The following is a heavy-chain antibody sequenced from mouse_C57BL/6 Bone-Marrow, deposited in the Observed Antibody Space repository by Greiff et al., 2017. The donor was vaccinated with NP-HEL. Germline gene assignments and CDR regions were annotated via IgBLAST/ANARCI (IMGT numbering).Heavy chain of an antibody. J-gene: IGHJ3*01. CDR3: ARGGGGNSAWFAY. CDR2: ISYDGSN. V-gene: IGHV3-6*01. D-gene: IGHD2-1*01. Sequence: EVKLVESGPGLVKPSQSLSLTCSVTGYSITSGYYWNWIRQFPGNKLEWMGYISYDGSNNYNPSLKNRISITRDTSKNQFFLKLNSVTTEDTATYYCARGGGGNSAWFAYWGQGTLVTVSA. CDR1: GYSITSGYY.